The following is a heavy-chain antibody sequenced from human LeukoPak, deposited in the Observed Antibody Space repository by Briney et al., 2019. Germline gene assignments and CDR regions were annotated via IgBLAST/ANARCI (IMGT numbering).Heavy chain of an antibody. CDR2: IIPILGIA. V-gene: IGHV1-69*04. D-gene: IGHD3-22*01. CDR3: ARDSWHYYDSSGYSDY. Sequence: SVKVSCKASGGTFSSYAISWVPQAPGQGLEWMGRIIPILGIANYAQKFQGRVTITADKSTSTAYMELSSLRSEDTAVYYCARDSWHYYDSSGYSDYWGQGTLVTVSS. J-gene: IGHJ4*02. CDR1: GGTFSSYA.